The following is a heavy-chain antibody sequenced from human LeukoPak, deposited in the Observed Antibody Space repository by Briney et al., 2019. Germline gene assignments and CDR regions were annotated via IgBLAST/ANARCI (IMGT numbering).Heavy chain of an antibody. D-gene: IGHD3-22*01. CDR2: ISWNSGSI. J-gene: IGHJ4*02. Sequence: PGRSLRLSCAASGFTFDDYAMHWVRQAPGKGLEWVSGISWNSGSIGYADSVKGRFTISRDNAKNSLYLQMSSLRAEDMALYYCAKDTGAYYYDSSGSSRGFDYWGQGTLVTVSS. CDR1: GFTFDDYA. CDR3: AKDTGAYYYDSSGSSRGFDY. V-gene: IGHV3-9*03.